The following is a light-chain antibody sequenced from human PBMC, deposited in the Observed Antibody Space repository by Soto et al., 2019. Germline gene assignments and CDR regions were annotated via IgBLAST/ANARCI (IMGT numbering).Light chain of an antibody. V-gene: IGKV3-20*01. Sequence: EIVLTQSPGTLSLSPGERATLSCRASQSVSNNYLAWYQQKPGQAPRLLIYGASNRATGIPGRFSGSGSGTGFTLTISRLESEDFAVYYCQQYGSSGTFGQGTKVDIK. CDR3: QQYGSSGT. CDR2: GAS. J-gene: IGKJ1*01. CDR1: QSVSNNY.